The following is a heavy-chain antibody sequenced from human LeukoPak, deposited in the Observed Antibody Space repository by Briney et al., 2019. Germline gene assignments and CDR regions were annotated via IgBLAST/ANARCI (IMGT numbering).Heavy chain of an antibody. CDR3: ARQQLSPFDY. Sequence: ASVKVSCKASGYTFSNYGITWVRQAPGQGLEWMGWISAYNGNTKYAQNLQGRVTMTTDTSTSTAYMELRSLRSDDTAVYYCARQQLSPFDYWGQGTLVTVSS. V-gene: IGHV1-18*01. D-gene: IGHD6-13*01. CDR2: ISAYNGNT. J-gene: IGHJ4*02. CDR1: GYTFSNYG.